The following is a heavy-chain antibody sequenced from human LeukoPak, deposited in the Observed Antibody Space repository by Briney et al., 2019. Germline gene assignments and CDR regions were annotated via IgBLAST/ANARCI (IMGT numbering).Heavy chain of an antibody. J-gene: IGHJ4*02. D-gene: IGHD6-19*01. CDR3: ARGKQWPASLADY. V-gene: IGHV4-34*01. Sequence: SETLSLTCAVYGGAFSGYYWSWIRKPPGKGLEWIGEINHSGSTNYNPSLKRRVTISVDTSKNPFSLKLSSVTAAATAVYYCARGKQWPASLADYWGQGTLVTVSS. CDR2: INHSGST. CDR1: GGAFSGYY.